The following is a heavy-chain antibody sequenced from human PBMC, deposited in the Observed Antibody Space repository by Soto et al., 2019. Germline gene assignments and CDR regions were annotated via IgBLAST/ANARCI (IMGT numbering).Heavy chain of an antibody. J-gene: IGHJ3*02. V-gene: IGHV4-59*01. Sequence: SETLSLTCTVSGGSISSYYWSWIRQPPGKGLEWIGYIYYSGSTNSNPSLKSRVTISVDTSKNQFSLKLSSVTAADTAVYYCARDLSYDYFWGSYRESAFYIWGQETMLPISS. CDR2: IYYSGST. D-gene: IGHD3-16*02. CDR1: GGSISSYY. CDR3: ARDLSYDYFWGSYRESAFYI.